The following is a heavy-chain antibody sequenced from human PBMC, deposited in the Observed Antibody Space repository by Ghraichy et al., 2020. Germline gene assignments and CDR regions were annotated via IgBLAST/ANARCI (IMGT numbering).Heavy chain of an antibody. V-gene: IGHV3-15*01. CDR3: TTGTRFLEWLYYFDY. J-gene: IGHJ4*02. Sequence: GGSLRLSCAASGFTFSNAWMSWVRQAPGKGLEWVGRIKSKTDGGTTDYAAPVKGRFTISRDDSKNTLYLQMNSLKTEDTAVYYCTTGTRFLEWLYYFDYWGQGTLVTVSS. CDR1: GFTFSNAW. CDR2: IKSKTDGGTT. D-gene: IGHD3-3*01.